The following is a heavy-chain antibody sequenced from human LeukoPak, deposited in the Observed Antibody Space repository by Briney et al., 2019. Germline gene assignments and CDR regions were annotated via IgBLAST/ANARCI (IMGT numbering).Heavy chain of an antibody. D-gene: IGHD2-2*01. J-gene: IGHJ5*02. CDR2: INTNTGNT. V-gene: IGHV7-4-1*02. CDR1: GYTFTSYA. Sequence: ASVKVSCKASGYTFTSYAMNWVRQAPGQGLEWMGWINTNTGNTTYAQGFTGRFVFSLDTSVSTAYLQISSLKAEDTAVYYCARDRTGYCSSTSCYWDWFDPWGQGTLVTVSS. CDR3: ARDRTGYCSSTSCYWDWFDP.